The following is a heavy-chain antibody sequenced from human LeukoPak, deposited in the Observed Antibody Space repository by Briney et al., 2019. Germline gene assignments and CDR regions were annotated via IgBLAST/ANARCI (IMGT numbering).Heavy chain of an antibody. CDR2: ISSSSSYI. CDR1: GFTFSNAW. CDR3: ARGGYYGSGRYYFDS. D-gene: IGHD3-3*01. J-gene: IGHJ4*02. V-gene: IGHV3-21*01. Sequence: GGSLRLSCAASGFTFSNAWMSWVRQAPGKGLEWVSSISSSSSYIYYADSVKGRFTISRDNAKNTLHLQMNSLRAEDTAVYYCARGGYYGSGRYYFDSWGQGTLVTVSS.